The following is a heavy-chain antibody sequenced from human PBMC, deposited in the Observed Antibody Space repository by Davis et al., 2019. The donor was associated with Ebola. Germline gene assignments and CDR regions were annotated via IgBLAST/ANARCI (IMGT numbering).Heavy chain of an antibody. Sequence: GSLRLSCAVYGGSFSGYYWSWIRQPPGKGLEWIGEINHSGSTNYNPSLKSRVTISVDTSKNQFSLKLSSVTAADTAVYYCARDYCSGGSCYSDYWGQGTLVTVSS. CDR1: GGSFSGYY. J-gene: IGHJ4*02. D-gene: IGHD2-15*01. CDR2: INHSGST. CDR3: ARDYCSGGSCYSDY. V-gene: IGHV4-34*01.